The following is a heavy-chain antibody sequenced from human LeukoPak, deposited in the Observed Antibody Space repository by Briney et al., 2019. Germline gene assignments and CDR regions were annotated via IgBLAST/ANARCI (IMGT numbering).Heavy chain of an antibody. CDR3: ARGVGSGYTDY. Sequence: PSETLSLTCSVSCGSISSSNYYWTWIRQPPGKGLEWIGFISYSGNTNYNPSLKSRVTISLDTSKNQFSLKLISVTAADTAVYYCARGVGSGYTDYWGQGALVTVSS. J-gene: IGHJ4*02. CDR1: CGSISSSNYY. D-gene: IGHD3-22*01. CDR2: ISYSGNT. V-gene: IGHV4-61*01.